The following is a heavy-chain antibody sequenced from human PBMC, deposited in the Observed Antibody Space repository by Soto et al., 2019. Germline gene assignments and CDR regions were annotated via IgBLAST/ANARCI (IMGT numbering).Heavy chain of an antibody. V-gene: IGHV1-69*01. Sequence: QVQLVQSGAEVKKPGSSVKVSCKASGGTFSSYAISWVRQAPGQGLEWMGGIIPIFGTANYAQKFQGRVTITADEYTSTAYLELSSLSSEDTAVYYCARTHYYDSSGYLSGFDYWGQGTLVTVSS. CDR1: GGTFSSYA. J-gene: IGHJ4*02. CDR2: IIPIFGTA. D-gene: IGHD3-22*01. CDR3: ARTHYYDSSGYLSGFDY.